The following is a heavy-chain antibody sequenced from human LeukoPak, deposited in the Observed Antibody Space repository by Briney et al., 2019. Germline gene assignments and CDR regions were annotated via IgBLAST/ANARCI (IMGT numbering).Heavy chain of an antibody. V-gene: IGHV3-21*01. CDR3: ARDGSNWYKLFDS. CDR1: GFTFSNYS. J-gene: IGHJ4*02. CDR2: ISSGSTYI. D-gene: IGHD6-13*01. Sequence: PGGSLRLSCAASGFTFSNYSMNWVRQAPGKGLEWVSYISSGSTYIYYADSLEGRFTISRDNAQNSLYLQMNSLRAEDTAVYYCARDGSNWYKLFDSWGQGTLVTVSS.